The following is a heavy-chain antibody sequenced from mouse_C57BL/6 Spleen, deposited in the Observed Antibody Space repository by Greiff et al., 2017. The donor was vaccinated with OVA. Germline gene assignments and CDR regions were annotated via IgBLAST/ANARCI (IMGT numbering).Heavy chain of an antibody. V-gene: IGHV5-4*03. CDR1: GFTFSSYA. CDR3: ARGPDYYAMGY. CDR2: ISDGGSYT. J-gene: IGHJ4*01. Sequence: EVMLVESGGGLVKPGGSLKLSCAASGFTFSSYAMSWVRQTPEKRLEWVATISDGGSYTYYPDNVKGRFTISRDNAKNNLYMQMSHLKSEDTAMYYCARGPDYYAMGYWGQGASVTVSS.